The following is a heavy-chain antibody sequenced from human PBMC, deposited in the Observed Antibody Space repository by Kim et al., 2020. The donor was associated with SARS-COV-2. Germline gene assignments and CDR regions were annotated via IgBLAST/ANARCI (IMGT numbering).Heavy chain of an antibody. CDR2: IGTAGDT. CDR1: GFTFSSFD. J-gene: IGHJ6*02. V-gene: IGHV3-13*04. D-gene: IGHD1-26*01. Sequence: AGSLRLSCAASGFTFSSFDMHWVRQATGKGLEWVSTIGTAGDTYYPGSVKGRFTISRENAKNSLYLQMNSLRAGDTAVYYCARAVSGSYFPAYYYYGMDVWGQGTTVTVSS. CDR3: ARAVSGSYFPAYYYYGMDV.